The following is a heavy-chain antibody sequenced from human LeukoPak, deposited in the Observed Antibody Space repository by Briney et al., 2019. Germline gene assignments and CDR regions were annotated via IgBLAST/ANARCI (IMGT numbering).Heavy chain of an antibody. CDR1: GGSISSYY. Sequence: PSETLSLTCTVSGGSISSYYWSWIRQPPGKGLEWIGYIYYSGSTNYNPSLKSRVTISVDTSKNQFSLKLSSVTAAGTAVYYCARHKGFLEWFADNNYFDYWGQGTLVTVSS. J-gene: IGHJ4*02. V-gene: IGHV4-59*08. D-gene: IGHD3-3*01. CDR2: IYYSGST. CDR3: ARHKGFLEWFADNNYFDY.